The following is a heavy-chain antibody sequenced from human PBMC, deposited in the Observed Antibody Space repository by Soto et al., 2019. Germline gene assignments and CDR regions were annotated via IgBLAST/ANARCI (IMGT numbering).Heavy chain of an antibody. D-gene: IGHD4-4*01. CDR1: GYPFTSYL. J-gene: IGHJ4*02. Sequence: QVQLVQSGAEVRRPGASVKLSCKPSGYPFTSYLIHWVRQAPGQGLEWIGKINPNSGVATYSQEFQGRVTMTKDTSTSTVYMEVSRLRSDDTAIYYCARVTLTRVSALDSWGQGTLVTVSS. CDR2: INPNSGVA. CDR3: ARVTLTRVSALDS. V-gene: IGHV1-46*01.